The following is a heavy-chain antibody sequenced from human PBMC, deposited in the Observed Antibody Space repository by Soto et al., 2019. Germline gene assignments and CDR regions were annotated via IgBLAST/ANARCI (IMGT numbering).Heavy chain of an antibody. CDR2: IWYDGSNK. CDR3: ARDNWAIEQWLIIDY. CDR1: GFTLSSYG. J-gene: IGHJ4*02. V-gene: IGHV3-33*01. Sequence: GGSLRLSCAASGFTLSSYGMHWVRQAPGKGLEWVAVIWYDGSNKYYADSVKGRFTISRDNSKNTLYLQMNSLRAEDTAVYYCARDNWAIEQWLIIDYWGQGTLVTVSS. D-gene: IGHD6-19*01.